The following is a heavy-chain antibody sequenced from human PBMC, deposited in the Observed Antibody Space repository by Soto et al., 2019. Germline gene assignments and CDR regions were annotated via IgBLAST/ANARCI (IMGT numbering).Heavy chain of an antibody. J-gene: IGHJ2*01. Sequence: QVQLVQSGAEVKKPGASVKVSCKASGYNLTSYAMHWVRQAPGQRLAWMGWINAGNGNTKYSQKFKTRVTITRDTSARTANMEMSSLISEATSVNIFARCVSVCWYFDPWGRDTLVTVSS. CDR2: INAGNGNT. V-gene: IGHV1-3*01. CDR3: ARCVSVCWYFDP. CDR1: GYNLTSYA.